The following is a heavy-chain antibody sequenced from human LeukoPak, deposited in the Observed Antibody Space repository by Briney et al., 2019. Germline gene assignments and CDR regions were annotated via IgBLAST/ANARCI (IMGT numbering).Heavy chain of an antibody. J-gene: IGHJ6*03. CDR2: INTNTGNP. D-gene: IGHD3-22*01. Sequence: ASVKVSCKASGYTFTSYAMNWVRQAPGQGLEWMGWINTNTGNPTYAQGFTGRFVFSLDTSVSTAYLQISSLKAEDTAVYYCARWFTMIVEGTRDYYYYMDVWGKGTKVTVSS. CDR3: ARWFTMIVEGTRDYYYYMDV. CDR1: GYTFTSYA. V-gene: IGHV7-4-1*02.